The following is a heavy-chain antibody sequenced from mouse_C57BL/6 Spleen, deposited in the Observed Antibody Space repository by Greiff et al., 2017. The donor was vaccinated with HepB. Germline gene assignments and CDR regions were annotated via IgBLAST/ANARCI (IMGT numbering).Heavy chain of an antibody. V-gene: IGHV1-82*01. J-gene: IGHJ4*01. CDR3: ARPLYPGNAMDY. Sequence: QVQLQQSGPELVKPGASVKISCKASGYAFSSSWMNWVKQRPGKGLEWIGRIYPGDGDTNYNGKFKGKATLTADKSSSTAYMQLSSLTSEDSAVYLCARPLYPGNAMDYWGQGTSVTVSS. CDR2: IYPGDGDT. CDR1: GYAFSSSW. D-gene: IGHD5-1*01.